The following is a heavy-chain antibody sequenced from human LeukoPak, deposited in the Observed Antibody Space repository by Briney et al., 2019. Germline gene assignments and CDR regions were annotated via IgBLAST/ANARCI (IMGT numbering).Heavy chain of an antibody. CDR3: ARQTGSGLFILP. D-gene: IGHD3/OR15-3a*01. J-gene: IGHJ4*02. CDR1: GGSINNYY. Sequence: SETLSLTCTVSGGSINNYYWSWIRQPPGKRLEWIGYIYYTGSTNYNPSLKSRVTILVDTSKNQFSLKLSSVTAADTAVYYCARQTGSGLFILPGGQGTLVTVSS. V-gene: IGHV4-59*01. CDR2: IYYTGST.